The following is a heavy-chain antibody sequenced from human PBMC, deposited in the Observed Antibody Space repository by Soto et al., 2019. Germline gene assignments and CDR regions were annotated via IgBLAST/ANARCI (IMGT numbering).Heavy chain of an antibody. V-gene: IGHV4-4*02. Sequence: SETLSLTCAVPGGSISSSNWWSWVRQPPGKGLEWIGEIYHSGSTNYNPSLKSRVTISVDKSKNQFSLKLSSVTAADTAVYYCARFPGGSGSYYDHYYYGMDVWGQGTTVTV. CDR1: GGSISSSNW. CDR3: ARFPGGSGSYYDHYYYGMDV. D-gene: IGHD3-10*01. J-gene: IGHJ6*02. CDR2: IYHSGST.